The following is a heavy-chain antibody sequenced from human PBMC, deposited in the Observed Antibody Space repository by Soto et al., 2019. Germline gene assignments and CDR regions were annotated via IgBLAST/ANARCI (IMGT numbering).Heavy chain of an antibody. V-gene: IGHV4-59*01. Sequence: PSETLSLTCTVSGGSLINYYWTWIRQPPGKGLEWIGNVFYTGRTEYNPSLASRVAMSVDTSRNQFSLRLPAVTAADTAVYYCARGDDFGGLKHDWFESWGPGTLVTVSS. D-gene: IGHD3-10*01. CDR1: GGSLINYY. CDR3: ARGDDFGGLKHDWFES. J-gene: IGHJ5*01. CDR2: VFYTGRT.